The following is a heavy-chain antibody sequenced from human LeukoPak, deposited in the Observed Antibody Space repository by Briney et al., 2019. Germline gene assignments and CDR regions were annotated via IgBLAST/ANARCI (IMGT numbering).Heavy chain of an antibody. Sequence: GSLRLSCAASGFTFSSYAMSWVRQAPGKGLEWVSAISGSGGSTYYADSVKGRFTISRDNSKNTLYLQMNSLRAEDTAVYYCAKVYGSGSYQDYWGQGTLVTVSS. CDR1: GFTFSSYA. CDR2: ISGSGGST. V-gene: IGHV3-23*01. J-gene: IGHJ4*02. CDR3: AKVYGSGSYQDY. D-gene: IGHD3-10*01.